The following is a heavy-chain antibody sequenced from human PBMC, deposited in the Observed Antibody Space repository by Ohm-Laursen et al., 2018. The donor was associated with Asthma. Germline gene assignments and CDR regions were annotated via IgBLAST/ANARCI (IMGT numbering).Heavy chain of an antibody. V-gene: IGHV3-74*01. J-gene: IGHJ4*02. CDR2: VYGDGSNT. CDR3: TRGGHYGSYFDY. Sequence: GSLRLSCAAPGFIFTNYGMHWVRQAPGKGLVWVSRVYGDGSNTIYADSVKGRFTISRDNAKNTLYLQMNSLRAEDTAVYYCTRGGHYGSYFDYWGQGTLVTVSS. D-gene: IGHD4-17*01. CDR1: GFIFTNYG.